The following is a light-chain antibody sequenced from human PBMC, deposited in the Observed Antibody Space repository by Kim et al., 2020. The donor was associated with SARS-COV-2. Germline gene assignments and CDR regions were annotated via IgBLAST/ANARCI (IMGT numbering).Light chain of an antibody. J-gene: IGKJ2*03. V-gene: IGKV2-28*01. CDR1: PSRHHSIGNSQ. CDR3: MEALQIPPR. CDR2: LAS. Sequence: EPASITCRPSPSRHHSIGNSQFDWYLQKPGQSPQLLIYLASNRASGVPDRFSGSGSGSDFTLKISRVEAEDVGMYYCMEALQIPPRFGQGTKLEI.